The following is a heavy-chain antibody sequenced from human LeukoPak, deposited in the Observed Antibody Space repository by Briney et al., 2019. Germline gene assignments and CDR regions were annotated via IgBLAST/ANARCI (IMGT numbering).Heavy chain of an antibody. Sequence: GGSLRLSCAASGFTFSSYGMHWVRQAPGKGLEWVAVISYDGSNKYYADSVKGRFTISRDNSKNTLYLQMNSLRAEDTAVYYCAKNPCSGSSCYSYYYYYGMDVWGQGTTVTVSS. CDR2: ISYDGSNK. CDR1: GFTFSSYG. D-gene: IGHD2-15*01. CDR3: AKNPCSGSSCYSYYYYYGMDV. V-gene: IGHV3-30*18. J-gene: IGHJ6*02.